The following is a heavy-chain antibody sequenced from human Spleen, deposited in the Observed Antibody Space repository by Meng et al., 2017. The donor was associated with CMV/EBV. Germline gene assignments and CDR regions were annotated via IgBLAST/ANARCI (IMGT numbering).Heavy chain of an antibody. CDR1: GYSFSNYW. CDR3: ATLEGVTNIFDY. Sequence: CEGSGYSFSNYWIGWVRQMPGKGLEWMGIIYPGNSDVRYSPSFPGQVTISVDKSINTAYLQWSSLKASDSAMYYCATLEGVTNIFDYWGQGTLVTVSS. V-gene: IGHV5-51*01. CDR2: IYPGNSDV. D-gene: IGHD4-17*01. J-gene: IGHJ4*02.